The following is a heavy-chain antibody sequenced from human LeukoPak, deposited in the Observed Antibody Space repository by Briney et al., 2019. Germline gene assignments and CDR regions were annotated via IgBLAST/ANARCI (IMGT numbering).Heavy chain of an antibody. V-gene: IGHV3-66*01. Sequence: PGGSLRLSCEVSGFTVSSNFMSWVRQAPGKGPEWVSVIYTSGITYYADSVRGRFTISRDNSKNTLYLQMDSLTAEDTAVYYCAREDAGGTYSFDYWGQGILVTVSS. D-gene: IGHD1-26*01. CDR2: IYTSGIT. CDR3: AREDAGGTYSFDY. J-gene: IGHJ4*02. CDR1: GFTVSSNF.